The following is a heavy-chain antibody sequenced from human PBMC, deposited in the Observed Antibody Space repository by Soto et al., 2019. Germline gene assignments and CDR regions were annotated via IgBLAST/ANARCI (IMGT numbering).Heavy chain of an antibody. CDR1: GGSIRSGGYY. D-gene: IGHD1-1*01. CDR3: ARDWSPTGTTNWFDP. V-gene: IGHV4-31*03. CDR2: IYNSGST. Sequence: QVQLQESGPGLVKPSQTLSLTCTVSGGSIRSGGYYWSWIRQHPGKGLEWIGYIYNSGSTYYNPSLKSRVTISVGTSKNQFSLKLSSVTAADTAMYYCARDWSPTGTTNWFDPWGQGTLVIVSS. J-gene: IGHJ5*02.